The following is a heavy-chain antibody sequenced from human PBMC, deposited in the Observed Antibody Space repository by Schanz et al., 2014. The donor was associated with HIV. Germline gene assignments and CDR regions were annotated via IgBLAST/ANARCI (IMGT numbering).Heavy chain of an antibody. CDR2: INHSEST. Sequence: QVQLQQWGAGLLKPSETLSLKCAVYGGSFSGYYWTWIRQSPGKGLEWIGEINHSESTNYNPSLKRRVTLSVATSKNQFSLKLSSVTAADTAVYYCGRVSGYYGMDVWGQGTAVTVSS. CDR1: GGSFSGYY. D-gene: IGHD6-25*01. J-gene: IGHJ6*02. V-gene: IGHV4-34*01. CDR3: GRVSGYYGMDV.